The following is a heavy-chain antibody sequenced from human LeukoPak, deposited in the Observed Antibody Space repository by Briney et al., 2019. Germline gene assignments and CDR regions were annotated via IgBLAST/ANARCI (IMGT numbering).Heavy chain of an antibody. CDR3: ARLNHEYYYDSSGYVGLYYFDY. J-gene: IGHJ4*02. CDR2: IYHSGST. V-gene: IGHV4-4*02. CDR1: GGSISSSNW. D-gene: IGHD3-22*01. Sequence: PSETLSLTCAVSGGSISSSNWWSWVRQPPGKGLEWIGEIYHSGSTNYNPSLKSRVTISVDKSKNQFSLKLSSVTAADTAVYYCARLNHEYYYDSSGYVGLYYFDYWGQGTLVTVSS.